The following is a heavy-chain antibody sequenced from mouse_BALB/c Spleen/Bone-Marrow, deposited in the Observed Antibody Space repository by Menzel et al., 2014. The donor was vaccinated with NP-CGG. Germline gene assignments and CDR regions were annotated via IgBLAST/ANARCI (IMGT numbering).Heavy chain of an antibody. J-gene: IGHJ2*01. CDR1: GYTFTSYV. CDR3: ARPRQLGLPYYCDY. CDR2: INPYNDGT. D-gene: IGHD3-2*01. Sequence: EVQLQQSGPELVKPGASVKMSCKASGYTFTSYVMHWVKQKPGQGLEWIGYINPYNDGTKYNEKFKGKATLTSDKSSSTAYMELSSLTSEDSADYYCARPRQLGLPYYCDYGGQGTTLTVSS. V-gene: IGHV1-14*01.